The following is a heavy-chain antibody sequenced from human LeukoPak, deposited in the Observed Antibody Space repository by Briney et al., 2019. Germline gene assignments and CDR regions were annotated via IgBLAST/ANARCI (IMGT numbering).Heavy chain of an antibody. CDR2: IYYSGST. D-gene: IGHD6-19*01. Sequence: SETLSLTCTVSGGSISSSSYYWGWIRQPPGKGLEWIGSIYYSGSTYYNPSLKSRVTISVDTSKNQFSLKLSSVTAADTAVYYCATLTPPYSSGRRGGYWGQGTLVTVSS. CDR1: GGSISSSSYY. V-gene: IGHV4-39*01. CDR3: ATLTPPYSSGRRGGY. J-gene: IGHJ4*02.